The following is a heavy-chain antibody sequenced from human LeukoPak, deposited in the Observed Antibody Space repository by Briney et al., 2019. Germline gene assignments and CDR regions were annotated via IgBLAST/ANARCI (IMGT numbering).Heavy chain of an antibody. CDR3: ARDRDYSNLLDY. D-gene: IGHD4-11*01. CDR2: IYSGGST. V-gene: IGHV3-66*02. J-gene: IGHJ4*02. Sequence: PGGSLRLSCAASGFTASSNYISWVRQAPGKGLGWVSVIYSGGSTYYADSVKGRFTFSRDNSKNTLYLQMNSLRAEDTAVYYCARDRDYSNLLDYWGQGTLVTVSS. CDR1: GFTASSNY.